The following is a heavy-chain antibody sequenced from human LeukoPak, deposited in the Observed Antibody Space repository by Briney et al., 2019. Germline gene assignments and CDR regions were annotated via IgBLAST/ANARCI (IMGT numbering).Heavy chain of an antibody. CDR1: GFTFSSYW. D-gene: IGHD2-8*01. Sequence: GGSLRLSCAASGFTFSSYWMSWVRQAPGKGLEWVANIKQDGSEKYYVDSVKGRFTISRDNAKNSLYLQMHSLRVEDTAVYYCARSFYCINGVCYGSGMDVWGPGATVTVSS. CDR2: IKQDGSEK. CDR3: ARSFYCINGVCYGSGMDV. J-gene: IGHJ6*02. V-gene: IGHV3-7*01.